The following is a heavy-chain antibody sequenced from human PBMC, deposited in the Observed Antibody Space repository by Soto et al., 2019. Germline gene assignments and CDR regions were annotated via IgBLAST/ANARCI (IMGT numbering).Heavy chain of an antibody. Sequence: ASVKVSCKASGGTFSSYAISWVRQAPGQGLEWMGGIIPIFGTANYAQKFQGRVTITADESTSTAYMELSSLRSEDTAVYYCARLSTLRYFDSAHPYYYYGMDVWGQGTTVTVSS. V-gene: IGHV1-69*13. CDR3: ARLSTLRYFDSAHPYYYYGMDV. CDR2: IIPIFGTA. J-gene: IGHJ6*02. D-gene: IGHD3-9*01. CDR1: GGTFSSYA.